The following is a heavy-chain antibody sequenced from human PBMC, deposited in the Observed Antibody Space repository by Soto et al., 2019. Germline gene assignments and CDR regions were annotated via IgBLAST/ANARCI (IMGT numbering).Heavy chain of an antibody. Sequence: VASVKVSCKASGYTFTGYYMHWVRQAPGQGLEWMGWINPNSGGTNYAQKFQGWVTMTRDTSISTAYMELSRLRSDDTAVYYCARGPRYDDVWWRYRTTHKFDYWGKGTLV. D-gene: IGHD3-16*02. CDR3: ARGPRYDDVWWRYRTTHKFDY. CDR1: GYTFTGYY. J-gene: IGHJ4*02. CDR2: INPNSGGT. V-gene: IGHV1-2*04.